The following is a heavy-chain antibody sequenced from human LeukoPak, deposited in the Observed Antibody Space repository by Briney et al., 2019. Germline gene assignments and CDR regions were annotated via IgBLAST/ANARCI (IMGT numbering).Heavy chain of an antibody. CDR2: INPNSGGT. Sequence: ASVKVSCKASGYTFTGYYMHWVRQAPGQGLEWMGWINPNSGGTNYAQKFQGRVTMTRDTSISTAYMELSRLRSDDTAVYYCAKVSVTAGYDPFDYWGQGTLVTVSS. D-gene: IGHD2-21*02. CDR1: GYTFTGYY. V-gene: IGHV1-2*02. J-gene: IGHJ4*02. CDR3: AKVSVTAGYDPFDY.